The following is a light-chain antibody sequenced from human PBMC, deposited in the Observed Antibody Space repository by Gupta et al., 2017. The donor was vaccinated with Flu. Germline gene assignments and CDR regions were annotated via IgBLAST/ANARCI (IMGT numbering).Light chain of an antibody. CDR3: QQYDDWPPIT. Sequence: EIVMTQSPDTLSVSPGERATLSCRASQSISSNLAWYQHKPGLAPRLLIFGASTRATGIADRFSGSGSGTEFTLTISSLESVDFAVYYCQQYDDWPPITFGQGTRLEIK. V-gene: IGKV3-15*01. CDR1: QSISSN. J-gene: IGKJ5*01. CDR2: GAS.